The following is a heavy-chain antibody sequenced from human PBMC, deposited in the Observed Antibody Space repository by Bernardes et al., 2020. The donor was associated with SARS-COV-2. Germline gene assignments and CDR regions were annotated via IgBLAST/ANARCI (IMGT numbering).Heavy chain of an antibody. CDR1: GFTFSTYA. CDR2: VSYDGIKK. CDR3: ARDSSSWAGLDY. J-gene: IGHJ4*02. D-gene: IGHD3-22*01. Sequence: GGSLRLSCAASGFTFSTYALNWVRQAPGKGLEWVAVVSYDGIKKYYADSVKGRFTISRDNSENTVSLQMNSLSAGDTAVYYCARDSSSWAGLDYWGQGTLVTVSS. V-gene: IGHV3-30-3*01.